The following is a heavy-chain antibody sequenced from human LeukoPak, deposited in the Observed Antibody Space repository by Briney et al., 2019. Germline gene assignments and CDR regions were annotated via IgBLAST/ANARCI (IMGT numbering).Heavy chain of an antibody. CDR2: ISAYNGNT. CDR3: ARDLGYSSSWGFDY. CDR1: GYTFTSYG. Sequence: ASVKVSCKASGYTFTSYGISWVRQAPGQGLEWMGWISAYNGNTNYAQKLQGRVTMTTDTSTRTAYMELRSLRSDDTAVYYCARDLGYSSSWGFDYWGQGTLVTVSS. J-gene: IGHJ4*02. V-gene: IGHV1-18*01. D-gene: IGHD6-13*01.